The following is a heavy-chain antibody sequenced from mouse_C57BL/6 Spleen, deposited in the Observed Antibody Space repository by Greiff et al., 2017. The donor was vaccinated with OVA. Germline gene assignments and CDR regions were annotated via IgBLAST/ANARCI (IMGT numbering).Heavy chain of an antibody. V-gene: IGHV1-26*01. Sequence: EVKLQQSGPELVKPGASVKISCKASGYTFTDYYMNWVKQSHGTSLAWIGDITPNNGGTSYTQKFKGKATLTVDKSSSTAYRERRSLTSEDSAVYYCARSNWENYFDYGGQGTTLTVSS. CDR1: GYTFTDYY. CDR2: ITPNNGGT. D-gene: IGHD4-1*01. CDR3: ARSNWENYFDY. J-gene: IGHJ2*01.